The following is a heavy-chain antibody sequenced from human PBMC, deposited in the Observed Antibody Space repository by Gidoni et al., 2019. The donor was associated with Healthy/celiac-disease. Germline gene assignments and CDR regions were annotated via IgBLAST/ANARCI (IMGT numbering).Heavy chain of an antibody. CDR3: ARGGPYYPDY. CDR2: INPNSGGK. J-gene: IGHJ4*02. D-gene: IGHD3-22*01. V-gene: IGHV1-2*06. Sequence: QVQLVQSGAELKNPGASVKVSCQASGSTFTGYYMHWVRQASGQGLEWMGRINPNSGGKNYAQKFQGRVTMTRDTSISTAYMELSRLRSDDTAVYYCARGGPYYPDYWGQGTLVTVSS. CDR1: GSTFTGYY.